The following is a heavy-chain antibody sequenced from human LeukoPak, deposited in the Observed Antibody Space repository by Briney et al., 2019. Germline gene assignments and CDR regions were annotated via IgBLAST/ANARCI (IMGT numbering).Heavy chain of an antibody. CDR3: ARTPSIVGYTSRELGHWYFDL. J-gene: IGHJ2*01. CDR1: GFTFSSYS. CDR2: ISCSSSYI. V-gene: IGHV3-21*01. D-gene: IGHD6-13*01. Sequence: GGSLRLSCAASGFTFSSYSMNWVRQAPGKGLEWLSSISCSSSYIYYADSVKGRFTISRDNARNPLYLQMKSLRAEDTAVYYCARTPSIVGYTSRELGHWYFDLWGRGTPVTVSS.